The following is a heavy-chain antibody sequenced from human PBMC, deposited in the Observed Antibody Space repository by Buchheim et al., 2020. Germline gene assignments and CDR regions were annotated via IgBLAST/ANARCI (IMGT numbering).Heavy chain of an antibody. CDR3: ARDQHSIAARHGFDY. D-gene: IGHD6-6*01. CDR1: GFTFSSYG. CDR2: IWYDGSNK. V-gene: IGHV3-33*01. Sequence: QVQLVESGGGVVQPGRSLRLSCAASGFTFSSYGMHWVRQAPGKGLEWVAVIWYDGSNKYYADSVKGRFTISRDNSKNTLYLQMNSLRAEDTAVYYCARDQHSIAARHGFDYWGQGTL. J-gene: IGHJ4*02.